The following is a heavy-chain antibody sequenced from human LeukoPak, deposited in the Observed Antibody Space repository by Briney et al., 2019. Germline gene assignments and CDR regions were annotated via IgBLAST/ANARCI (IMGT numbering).Heavy chain of an antibody. CDR2: ISYDGSNK. CDR3: ARDHYLSTGLTDY. V-gene: IGHV3-30*04. J-gene: IGHJ4*02. Sequence: GRSLRLSCAASGFTFSSYAMHWVRQAPGKGLEWVAVISYDGSNKYCADSVKGRFTISRDNSKNTLYLQMNSLRAEDTAVYYCARDHYLSTGLTDYWGQGTLVTVSS. D-gene: IGHD1-14*01. CDR1: GFTFSSYA.